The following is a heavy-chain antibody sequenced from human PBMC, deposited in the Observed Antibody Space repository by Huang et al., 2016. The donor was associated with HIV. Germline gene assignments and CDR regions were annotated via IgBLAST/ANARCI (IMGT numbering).Heavy chain of an antibody. Sequence: QVQLVQSGAEVKKPGASVKVSCKASGYTFTSYGISWVRQAPGQGLEWSGWISAYSGHTNYAQKIQGRVTMTAETSTSTAYMGRRSLRSDDAAVYYCARDRGAVAGTSPGYWGQGTLVTVSS. CDR2: ISAYSGHT. J-gene: IGHJ4*02. CDR1: GYTFTSYG. D-gene: IGHD6-19*01. CDR3: ARDRGAVAGTSPGY. V-gene: IGHV1-18*01.